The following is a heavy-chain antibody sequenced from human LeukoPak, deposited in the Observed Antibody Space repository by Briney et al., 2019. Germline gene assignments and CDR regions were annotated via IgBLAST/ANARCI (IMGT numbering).Heavy chain of an antibody. CDR2: ISHDGSNK. J-gene: IGHJ4*02. Sequence: PGWSLRLSCADSGFTLNRYGMHWVRQAPGTGLEGVAVISHDGSNKYYAASVKGRFTISSDNSKNTLYLQMNSLRAEDTAVYYCAKDPGGGGYSDYWGQGTLVTVSS. V-gene: IGHV3-30*18. CDR1: GFTLNRYG. CDR3: AKDPGGGGYSDY. D-gene: IGHD3-16*01.